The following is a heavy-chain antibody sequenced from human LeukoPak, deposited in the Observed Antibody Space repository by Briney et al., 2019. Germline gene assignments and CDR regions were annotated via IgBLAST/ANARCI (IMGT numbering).Heavy chain of an antibody. CDR3: AKDLHEIAADY. CDR1: GFTFSSFW. Sequence: GGSLRLSCEASGFTFSSFWMHCVRQARGEGVVGIARIKGDGITTNYAAPAKGRFTVSRDNAKNTVYLQKNSLRAADTAVYYCAKDLHEIAADYWGQGTLVTVAS. D-gene: IGHD2-21*01. CDR2: IKGDGITT. J-gene: IGHJ4*02. V-gene: IGHV3-74*01.